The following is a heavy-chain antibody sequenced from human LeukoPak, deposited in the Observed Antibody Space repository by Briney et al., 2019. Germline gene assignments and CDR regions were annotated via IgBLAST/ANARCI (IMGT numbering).Heavy chain of an antibody. CDR1: GFTFSSYE. CDR3: ARERDGFDY. V-gene: IGHV3-48*03. D-gene: IGHD5-24*01. J-gene: IGHJ4*02. Sequence: GGSLRLSCAASGFTFSSYEMNWVRQAPGKGLEWVSYISSSGSTIYYADSVMGRFTISRDNAKNSLYLQMNSLRAEDTAVYYCARERDGFDYWGQGTLVTVSS. CDR2: ISSSGSTI.